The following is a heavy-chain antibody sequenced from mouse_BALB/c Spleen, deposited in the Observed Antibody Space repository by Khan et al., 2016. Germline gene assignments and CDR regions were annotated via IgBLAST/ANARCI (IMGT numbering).Heavy chain of an antibody. CDR1: GYTFTNYG. CDR3: ARYRYYYGSSRYFDV. D-gene: IGHD1-1*01. J-gene: IGHJ1*01. V-gene: IGHV9-1*02. Sequence: QIQLVQSGPELKRPGKTVNISCKASGYTFTNYGINWVKQAPGKGLKWMGWINTYSGESTYADDFKGRFAFSLETSANTAYLQINNLKNEERATYVCARYRYYYGSSRYFDVWGAGTPVTISS. CDR2: INTYSGES.